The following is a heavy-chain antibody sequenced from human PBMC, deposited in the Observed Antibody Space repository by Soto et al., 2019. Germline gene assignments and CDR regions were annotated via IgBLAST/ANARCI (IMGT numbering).Heavy chain of an antibody. V-gene: IGHV1-8*02. D-gene: IGHD6-13*01. CDR1: GGTFSSYA. CDR3: ASVDSSPAHLLDY. CDR2: VNPTSGNT. J-gene: IGHJ4*02. Sequence: AASVKVSCKASGGTFSSYAINWVRQATGQGLEWMGWVNPTSGNTGYAQKFQGRVTMTRNTSISTAYMEPSSLRSEDTAVYYCASVDSSPAHLLDYWGQGTLVTVSS.